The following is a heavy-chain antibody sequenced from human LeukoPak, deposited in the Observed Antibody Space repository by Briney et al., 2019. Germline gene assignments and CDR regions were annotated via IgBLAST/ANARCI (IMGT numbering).Heavy chain of an antibody. CDR3: ARDRKYDYVWGSYQGGAFDI. J-gene: IGHJ3*02. CDR1: GYTFTSYY. CDR2: INPSGGST. V-gene: IGHV1-46*01. Sequence: ASVKVSCKASGYTFTSYYMHWVRQAPGQGLERMGIINPSGGSTSYAQKFQGRVTMTRDMSTSTVYMELSSLRSEDTAVYYCARDRKYDYVWGSYQGGAFDIWGQGTMVTVSS. D-gene: IGHD3-16*02.